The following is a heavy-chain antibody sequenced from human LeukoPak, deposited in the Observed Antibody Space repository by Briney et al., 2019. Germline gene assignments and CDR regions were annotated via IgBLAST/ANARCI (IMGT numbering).Heavy chain of an antibody. Sequence: PGGSLRLSCAASGFTFSDYYMSWIRQAPGKGLEWVSYISSSGSTIYYADSVKGRFTISRDNAKNSLYLQMNSLRAEDTAVYFCAREEYSTSSFDYWGQGTLVTVSS. D-gene: IGHD6-6*01. CDR1: GFTFSDYY. V-gene: IGHV3-11*04. CDR3: AREEYSTSSFDY. CDR2: ISSSGSTI. J-gene: IGHJ4*02.